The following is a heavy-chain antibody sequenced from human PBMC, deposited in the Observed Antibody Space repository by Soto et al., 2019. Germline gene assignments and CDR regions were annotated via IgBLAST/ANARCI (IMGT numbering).Heavy chain of an antibody. CDR1: GFTFSSYN. D-gene: IGHD2-21*01. J-gene: IGHJ4*02. CDR3: ARDVIRGGFFDY. V-gene: IGHV3-21*01. CDR2: ISSSGSYI. Sequence: EVQLVESGGGLVKPGGSLRLSCAASGFTFSSYNMNWVRQAPGKGLEWVSSISSSGSYIYYAYSLRGRFTISRDNAKNSLYLQMSSLRAEDTAVYFCARDVIRGGFFDYWGQGTLVTASS.